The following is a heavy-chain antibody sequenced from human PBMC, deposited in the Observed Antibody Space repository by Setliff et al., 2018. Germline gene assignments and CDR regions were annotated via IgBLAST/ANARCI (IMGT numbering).Heavy chain of an antibody. CDR2: ISSSSSYI. CDR1: GFTFSSYS. CDR3: AKFSGSGSSAY. D-gene: IGHD3-10*01. V-gene: IGHV3-21*01. J-gene: IGHJ4*02. Sequence: GSLRLSCAASGFTFSSYSMNWVRQAPGKGLEWVSSISSSSSYIYYADSVKGRFTISRDNSKNTLYLQMNSLRAEDTAVYYCAKFSGSGSSAYWGQGTLVTVSS.